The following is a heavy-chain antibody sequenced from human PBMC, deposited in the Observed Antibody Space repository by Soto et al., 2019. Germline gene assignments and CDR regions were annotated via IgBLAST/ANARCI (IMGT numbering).Heavy chain of an antibody. Sequence: QVQLQQWGAGLLKPSETLSLTCAVYGGSFSGYYCSWIRQPPGKGLEWIGAINHSGSTNYNPSLKSRVTRSVDTSKNQFSLKMSSVTAADTAVYYCARHRSGWSYWGQGTLVTVSS. V-gene: IGHV4-34*01. D-gene: IGHD6-19*01. CDR1: GGSFSGYY. CDR2: INHSGST. CDR3: ARHRSGWSY. J-gene: IGHJ4*02.